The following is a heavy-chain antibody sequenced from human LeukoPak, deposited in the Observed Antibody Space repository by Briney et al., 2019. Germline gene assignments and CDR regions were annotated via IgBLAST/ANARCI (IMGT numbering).Heavy chain of an antibody. CDR2: IYSGGST. Sequence: GGSLRLSCAASGFTVSSNYMSWVRQAPGKGLEWVSVIYSGGSTYYADSVKGRFTISRDNSKNTLYLQMNSPRAEDTAVYYCARDADYYFDYWGQGTLVTVSS. J-gene: IGHJ4*02. CDR3: ARDADYYFDY. D-gene: IGHD2-21*01. V-gene: IGHV3-53*01. CDR1: GFTVSSNY.